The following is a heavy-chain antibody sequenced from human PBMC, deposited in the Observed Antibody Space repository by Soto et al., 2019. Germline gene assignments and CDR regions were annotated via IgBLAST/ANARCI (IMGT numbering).Heavy chain of an antibody. D-gene: IGHD3-9*01. J-gene: IGHJ4*02. Sequence: PSETLSLTCTVSGGSISSYYWSWIRQPPGKGLEWIGYIYYSGSTNYNPSLKSRVTISVDTSKNQFSLKLSSVTAADTAVYYCARANYDILTGYSMAAFDYWGQGTLVTVSS. CDR3: ARANYDILTGYSMAAFDY. CDR2: IYYSGST. V-gene: IGHV4-59*01. CDR1: GGSISSYY.